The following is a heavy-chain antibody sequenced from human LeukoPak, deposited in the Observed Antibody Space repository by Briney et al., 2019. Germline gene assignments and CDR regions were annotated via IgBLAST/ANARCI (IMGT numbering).Heavy chain of an antibody. V-gene: IGHV1-69*13. Sequence: SVKVSCKASGGTFSSYAISWVRQAPGQGLEWKGGIIPIFGTANYAQKFQGRVTITADESTGTAYMELSRLRSDDTAVYYCARDLGGHYYDSSGYYLDAFDIWGQGTMVTVSS. CDR2: IIPIFGTA. CDR1: GGTFSSYA. CDR3: ARDLGGHYYDSSGYYLDAFDI. J-gene: IGHJ3*02. D-gene: IGHD3-22*01.